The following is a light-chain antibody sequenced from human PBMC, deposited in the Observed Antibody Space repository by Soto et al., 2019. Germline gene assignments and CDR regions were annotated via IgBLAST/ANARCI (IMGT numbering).Light chain of an antibody. J-gene: IGKJ1*01. CDR3: QQYKSYSGT. Sequence: DIQMTQSPSTLSASVGDRVTITCRASQSISSWLAWYQQKPGKAPKLLIYDASSLESGVPSRFSGSGSGTKFTLTISRLQPDDFATYYRQQYKSYSGTFGQGTKVEIK. CDR1: QSISSW. CDR2: DAS. V-gene: IGKV1-5*01.